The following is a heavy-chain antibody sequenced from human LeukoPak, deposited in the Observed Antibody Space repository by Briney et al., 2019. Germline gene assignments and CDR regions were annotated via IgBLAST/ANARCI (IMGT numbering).Heavy chain of an antibody. CDR1: GASISSNY. J-gene: IGHJ4*02. CDR2: IYYSGST. D-gene: IGHD4-23*01. V-gene: IGHV4-59*08. Sequence: SETLSLTCTVSGASISSNYWSWIRQPPGKGLEWIVYIYYSGSTNYNPSLKSRVSISVDTSENQFSLKLSSVTAADTAVYYCARLAYGGNSYPDYWGQGTLVTVSS. CDR3: ARLAYGGNSYPDY.